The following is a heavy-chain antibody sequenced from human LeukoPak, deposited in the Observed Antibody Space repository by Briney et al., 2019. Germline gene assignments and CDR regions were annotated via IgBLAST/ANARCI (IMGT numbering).Heavy chain of an antibody. CDR3: ARDDFWSGDYYYYYMDV. J-gene: IGHJ6*03. D-gene: IGHD3-3*01. V-gene: IGHV3-21*06. Sequence: PGGSLRLSCVVSGFTLSSYGANWVRQAPGKGLEWVSSIGTSGRYTYCANSVKGRVNSPRDNAKNSLYLQMYSLRTEDTAVYYCARDDFWSGDYYYYYMDVWGKGTTVTVS. CDR2: IGTSGRYT. CDR1: GFTLSSYG.